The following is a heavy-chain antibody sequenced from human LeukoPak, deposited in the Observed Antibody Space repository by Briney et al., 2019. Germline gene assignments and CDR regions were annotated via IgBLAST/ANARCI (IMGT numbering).Heavy chain of an antibody. J-gene: IGHJ4*02. V-gene: IGHV3-30*04. CDR3: PRSPLDGYNYLDY. Sequence: GGSLRLSCAASGLTFSTNPMHWVRQAPGKGLEWVAVISYDGNAKYYADSVKGRFTISRDNPKNTLYVQMNSLRPEDTAVYYCPRSPLDGYNYLDYWGQGTLVTVSS. D-gene: IGHD5-24*01. CDR2: ISYDGNAK. CDR1: GLTFSTNP.